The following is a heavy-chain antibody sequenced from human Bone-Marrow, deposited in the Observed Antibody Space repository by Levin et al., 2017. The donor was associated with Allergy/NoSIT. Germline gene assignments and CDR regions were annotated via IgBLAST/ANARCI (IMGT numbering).Heavy chain of an antibody. V-gene: IGHV1-46*01. Sequence: ASVKVSCKASGYSLSTYYMNWVRQAPGQRPEWMGIINPSGGSTTYAQKFQGRVTMTSDTSTSTVYMELRRLTSEDTAVYYCARGTLFWDDFDHWGQGTLVTVSS. J-gene: IGHJ4*02. CDR1: GYSLSTYY. CDR3: ARGTLFWDDFDH. D-gene: IGHD3-10*01. CDR2: INPSGGST.